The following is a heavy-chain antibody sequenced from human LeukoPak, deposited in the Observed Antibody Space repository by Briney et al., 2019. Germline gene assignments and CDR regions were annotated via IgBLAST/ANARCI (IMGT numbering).Heavy chain of an antibody. V-gene: IGHV3-21*01. Sequence: GGSLRLSCAASGFTFSSYSMNWVRQAPGKGLEWVSSISSSSSYIYYADSVKGRFTISRDNAKNSLYLQMNSLRAEDTAVYYCAREFSSGWYLSTVFDYWGQGTLVTVSS. D-gene: IGHD6-19*01. J-gene: IGHJ4*02. CDR1: GFTFSSYS. CDR3: AREFSSGWYLSTVFDY. CDR2: ISSSSSYI.